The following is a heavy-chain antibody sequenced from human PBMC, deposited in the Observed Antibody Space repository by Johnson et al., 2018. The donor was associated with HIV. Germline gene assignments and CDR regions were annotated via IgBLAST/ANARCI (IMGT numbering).Heavy chain of an antibody. V-gene: IGHV3-30*02. J-gene: IGHJ3*02. CDR2: IRYDGSNN. CDR1: GFTFSSYA. D-gene: IGHD3-10*01. Sequence: QVQLVESGGGVVQPGGSLRLSCAASGFTFSSYAMHWVRQAPGKGLEWVAFIRYDGSNNYYANSVKGRFTISRDNSKTTLYLQMNSLRAEDTGVYYCAKPYGSGSYDAFDIWGQGTMVTVSS. CDR3: AKPYGSGSYDAFDI.